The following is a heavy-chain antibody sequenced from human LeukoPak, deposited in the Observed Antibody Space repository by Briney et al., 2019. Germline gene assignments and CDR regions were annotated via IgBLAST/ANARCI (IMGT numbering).Heavy chain of an antibody. CDR2: INAGNGNT. CDR3: ARPTGATVTNDAFDI. CDR1: GYTFTIYA. J-gene: IGHJ3*02. Sequence: ASVTVSCMASGYTFTIYAMHWVRQAPGQRLEWMGWINAGNGNTKYSQKFQGRVTITRDTSASTAYMELSSLRSEDTAVYYCARPTGATVTNDAFDIWGQGTMVTVSS. D-gene: IGHD4-17*01. V-gene: IGHV1-3*01.